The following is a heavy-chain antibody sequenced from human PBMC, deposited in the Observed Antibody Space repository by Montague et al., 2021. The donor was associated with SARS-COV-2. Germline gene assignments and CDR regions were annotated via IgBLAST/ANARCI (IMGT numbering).Heavy chain of an antibody. CDR2: IYYSGST. V-gene: IGHV4-59*08. CDR3: ARHLSVTTVTSHTYHYAMDV. Sequence: SETLSLTCSVSGDSISNYSWSWIRQSPGKGLEWIGYIYYSGSTNYNPSLTSRVTISVDTSKNQFSLKLTSVTAADTAVYYCARHLSVTTVTSHTYHYAMDVWGQGTTVTVSS. J-gene: IGHJ6*02. CDR1: GDSISNYS. D-gene: IGHD4-11*01.